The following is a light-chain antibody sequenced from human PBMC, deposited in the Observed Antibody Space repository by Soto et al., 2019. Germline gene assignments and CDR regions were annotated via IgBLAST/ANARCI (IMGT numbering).Light chain of an antibody. CDR1: QSISSS. J-gene: IGKJ5*01. V-gene: IGKV1-39*01. Sequence: DIQMTQSPSSLSASVGDRVTITCRASQSISSSLIWYQQKPGKAPKFLIYAASSLQSGVPSRFSGSGSGTDFTLTISSLQPEDFATYYCQQYKSYSVITFGQGTRLEIK. CDR2: AAS. CDR3: QQYKSYSVIT.